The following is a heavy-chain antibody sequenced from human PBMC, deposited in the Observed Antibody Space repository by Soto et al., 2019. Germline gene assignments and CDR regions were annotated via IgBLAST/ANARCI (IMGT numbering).Heavy chain of an antibody. CDR2: IYHSGST. V-gene: IGHV4-30-2*01. J-gene: IGHJ3*02. Sequence: SETLSLTCAVSGGSISSCGYSWSWIRQPPGKGLEWIGYIYHSGSTYYNPSLKSRATISVDTSKNQFSLKLSSVTAADTSVYYCARQEYYYDSSGGAFDIWGQGTMVTVS. CDR1: GGSISSCGYS. CDR3: ARQEYYYDSSGGAFDI. D-gene: IGHD3-22*01.